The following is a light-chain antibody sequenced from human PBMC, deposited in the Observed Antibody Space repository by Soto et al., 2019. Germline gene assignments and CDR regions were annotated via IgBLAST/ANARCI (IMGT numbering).Light chain of an antibody. Sequence: QSALTQPASVSGSPGQSITISCTGARTDVGGYDYVSWYQQHPGQAPKLMIYDVSKRPSGVSNRFSGYNTGDTASLTISGLQAGDDPDYFCTSYTGSTPFYVFGPRTKLTVL. CDR3: TSYTGSTPFYV. CDR2: DVS. J-gene: IGLJ1*01. CDR1: RTDVGGYDY. V-gene: IGLV2-14*03.